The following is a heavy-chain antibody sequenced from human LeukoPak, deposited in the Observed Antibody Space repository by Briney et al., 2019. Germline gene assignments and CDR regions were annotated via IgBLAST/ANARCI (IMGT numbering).Heavy chain of an antibody. V-gene: IGHV3-23*01. J-gene: IGHJ4*02. D-gene: IGHD3-22*01. CDR1: GFTFSDYG. CDR3: AKGGYYERPWYFDY. Sequence: GGSLRLSCAASGFTFSDYGMSWVRQAPGKGLEWVSIISGSGGSTYYADSVKGRFTISRDNSKNTLYLQMNSLRAEDTAVYYCAKGGYYERPWYFDYWGQGTLVTVSS. CDR2: ISGSGGST.